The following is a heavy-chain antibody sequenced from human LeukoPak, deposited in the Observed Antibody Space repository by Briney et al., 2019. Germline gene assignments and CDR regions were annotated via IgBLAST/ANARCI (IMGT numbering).Heavy chain of an antibody. Sequence: AASVKVSCKASGYTSTGYYMHWVRQAPGQGLEWMGLVDPEDGETIYAEKFQGRVTITADTSTDTAYMELSSLRSEDTAVYYCATGPYYMDVWGKGTTVTVSS. CDR2: VDPEDGET. J-gene: IGHJ6*03. V-gene: IGHV1-69-2*01. CDR1: GYTSTGYY. CDR3: ATGPYYMDV.